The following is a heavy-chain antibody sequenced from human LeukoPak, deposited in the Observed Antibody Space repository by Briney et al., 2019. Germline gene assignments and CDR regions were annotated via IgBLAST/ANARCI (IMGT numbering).Heavy chain of an antibody. CDR2: INHSGST. V-gene: IGHV4-34*01. J-gene: IGHJ4*02. CDR1: GGSFSGYY. D-gene: IGHD3-22*01. CDR3: ARYWGPYDNSGAYFDY. Sequence: PSETLSLTCVVYGGSFSGYYWSWIRQPPGKGLEWIGEINHSGSTDYNPSLKSRVTISVDTSKNQFSLKLSSVTAADTAMYYCARYWGPYDNSGAYFDYWGQGTLVTVSS.